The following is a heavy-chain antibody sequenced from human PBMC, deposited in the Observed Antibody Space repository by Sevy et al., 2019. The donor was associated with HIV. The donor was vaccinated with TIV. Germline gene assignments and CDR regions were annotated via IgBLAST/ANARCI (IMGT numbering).Heavy chain of an antibody. J-gene: IGHJ4*02. CDR2: MSPYNGDT. D-gene: IGHD3-16*01. CDR3: AVHMNTSFDH. CDR1: GYTFTTHG. V-gene: IGHV1-18*01. Sequence: ASVKVSCKSSGYTFTTHGLSWVRQAPGQGLEWMGWMSPYNGDTNYAQKFQGRVTMAADTSTSTAYMELKSLRSGDTAVYYCAVHMNTSFDHWGQGTLVTVSS.